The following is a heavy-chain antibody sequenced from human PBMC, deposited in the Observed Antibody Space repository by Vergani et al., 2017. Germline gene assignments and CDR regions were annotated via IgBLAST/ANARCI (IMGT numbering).Heavy chain of an antibody. CDR3: AXALGGSDMITVYYYYMDV. CDR2: IIPIFGTA. CDR1: GGTFSSYA. J-gene: IGHJ6*03. V-gene: IGHV1-69*01. D-gene: IGHD3-16*01. Sequence: QVQLVQSGAEVKKPGSSVKVSCKASGGTFSSYAISWVRQAPGQGLEWMGGIIPIFGTANYAQKFQGRVTITADESTSTAYMELSSLRSEDTAVYYCAXALGGSDMITVYYYYMDVWGKGTTVTVSS.